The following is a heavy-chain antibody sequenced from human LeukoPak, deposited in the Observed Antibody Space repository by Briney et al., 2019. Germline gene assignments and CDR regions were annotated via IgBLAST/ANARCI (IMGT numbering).Heavy chain of an antibody. J-gene: IGHJ4*02. D-gene: IGHD3-22*01. V-gene: IGHV4-31*03. CDR1: GGSISSGAYY. CDR2: IYYSGNT. Sequence: SETLSLTCTVSGGSISSGAYYWSWIRQHPGKGLEWIGYIYYSGNTYCTPSLKSRVTISVDTSKNQFSLRLSSVTAADTAVYYCARYSSGFYYFDYWGQGTLGTVSS. CDR3: ARYSSGFYYFDY.